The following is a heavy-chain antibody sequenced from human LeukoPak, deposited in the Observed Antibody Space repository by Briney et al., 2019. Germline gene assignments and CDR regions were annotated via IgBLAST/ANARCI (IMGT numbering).Heavy chain of an antibody. CDR3: ASDSGVYGMDV. Sequence: SETLSLTCTVSGGSISSYYWSWIRQPPGKGLEWIGYIYYSGSTNYNPSLKSRVTISVDTSKNQFSLKLSSVTAADTAVYYCASDSGVYGMDVWGQGTTVTVSS. CDR2: IYYSGST. D-gene: IGHD1-26*01. J-gene: IGHJ6*02. V-gene: IGHV4-59*08. CDR1: GGSISSYY.